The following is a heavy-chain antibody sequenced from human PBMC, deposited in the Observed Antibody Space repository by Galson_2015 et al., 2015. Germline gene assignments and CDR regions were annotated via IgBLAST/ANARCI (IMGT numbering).Heavy chain of an antibody. D-gene: IGHD3-22*01. CDR1: GGTFSSYA. CDR3: ARVPIPYYYDSSGYFPDY. V-gene: IGHV1-69*13. Sequence: SVKVSCKASGGTFSSYAISWVRQAPGQGLEWMGGIIPIFGTANYAQKFQGRVTITADESTSTAYMELSSLRSEDTAVYYCARVPIPYYYDSSGYFPDYRGQGTLVTVSS. J-gene: IGHJ4*02. CDR2: IIPIFGTA.